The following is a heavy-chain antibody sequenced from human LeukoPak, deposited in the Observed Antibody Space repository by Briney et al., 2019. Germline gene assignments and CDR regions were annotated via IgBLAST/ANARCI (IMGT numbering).Heavy chain of an antibody. V-gene: IGHV4-30-2*01. CDR2: IYHSGST. CDR1: GGSISSGGYY. CDR3: ARDQGDIVVAGSWFDP. Sequence: SETLSLTCTVSGGSISSGGYYWSWIRQPPGKGLEWIGYIYHSGSTYYNLSLKSRVTISVDRSKNQFSLKLSSVTAADTAVYYCARDQGDIVVAGSWFDPWGQGTLVTVSS. J-gene: IGHJ5*02. D-gene: IGHD2-2*01.